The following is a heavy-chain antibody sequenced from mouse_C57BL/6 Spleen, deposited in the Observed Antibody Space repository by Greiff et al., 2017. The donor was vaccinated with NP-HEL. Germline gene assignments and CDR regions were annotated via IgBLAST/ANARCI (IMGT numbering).Heavy chain of an antibody. J-gene: IGHJ2*01. Sequence: VKLQESGAELVKPGASVKISCKASGYAFSSYWMNWVKQRPGKGLEWIGQIYPGDGDTNYNGKFKGKATLTADKSSSTAYMQLSSLTSEDSAVYFCARDYYYGSSYVDFDYWGQGTTLTVSS. V-gene: IGHV1-80*01. D-gene: IGHD1-1*01. CDR1: GYAFSSYW. CDR3: ARDYYYGSSYVDFDY. CDR2: IYPGDGDT.